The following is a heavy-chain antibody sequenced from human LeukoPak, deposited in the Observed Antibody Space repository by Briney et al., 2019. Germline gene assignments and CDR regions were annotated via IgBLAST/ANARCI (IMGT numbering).Heavy chain of an antibody. CDR3: ASGGYSYGYTRLYYFDY. CDR1: GGSISSYY. Sequence: PSETLSLTCTVSGGSISSYYWSWIRQPPGKGLEWIGYIYYSGSTNYNPSLKSRVTISVDTSKNQFSLKLSSVTAADTAVYYCASGGYSYGYTRLYYFDYWGQGTLVTVSS. CDR2: IYYSGST. V-gene: IGHV4-59*08. J-gene: IGHJ4*02. D-gene: IGHD5-18*01.